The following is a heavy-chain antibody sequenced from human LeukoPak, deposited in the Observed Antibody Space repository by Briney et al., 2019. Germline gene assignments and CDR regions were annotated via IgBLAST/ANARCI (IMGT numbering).Heavy chain of an antibody. Sequence: ASVKVSCKASGYTFTSYGISWVRQAPGQGLEWMGWISAYNGNADYAQNLQGRVTMTIDTSTSTGYMELRSLTSDDTAVYYCARVGAYCTGTSCFDYWGQGALVTVSS. CDR2: ISAYNGNA. J-gene: IGHJ4*02. CDR3: ARVGAYCTGTSCFDY. D-gene: IGHD2-2*01. CDR1: GYTFTSYG. V-gene: IGHV1-18*01.